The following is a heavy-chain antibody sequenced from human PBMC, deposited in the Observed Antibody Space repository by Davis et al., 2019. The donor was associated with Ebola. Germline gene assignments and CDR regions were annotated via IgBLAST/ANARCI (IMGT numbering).Heavy chain of an antibody. CDR1: GFTFSNYN. V-gene: IGHV3-48*04. CDR3: TRDLYRSGDVAFDI. Sequence: GESLKISCAVSGFTFSNYNMNWVRQTPGKGLEWVSHISDDSSSTYYADSVKGRFTISRDNAKNSLYLHMNSLRAEDTAVYYCTRDLYRSGDVAFDIWGQGTMVTVSS. CDR2: ISDDSSST. D-gene: IGHD3-10*01. J-gene: IGHJ3*02.